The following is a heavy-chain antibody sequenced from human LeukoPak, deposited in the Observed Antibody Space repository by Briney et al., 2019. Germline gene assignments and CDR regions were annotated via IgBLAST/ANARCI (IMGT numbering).Heavy chain of an antibody. J-gene: IGHJ5*02. CDR3: ARDPRRWGDLSVGHWFDP. V-gene: IGHV4-59*01. D-gene: IGHD5-24*01. Sequence: SETLSLTCTVSGGSISSYYWSWIRQPPGKGLEWIGYIYYSGSTKYNPALKSRVTISADTSKNQFSLKLSSVTAADTAVYYCARDPRRWGDLSVGHWFDPWGQGTLVTVSS. CDR1: GGSISSYY. CDR2: IYYSGST.